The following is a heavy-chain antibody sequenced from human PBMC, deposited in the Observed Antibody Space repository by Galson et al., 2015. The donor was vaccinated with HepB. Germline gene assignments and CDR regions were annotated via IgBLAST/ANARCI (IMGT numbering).Heavy chain of an antibody. CDR1: GGSISSSSYY. V-gene: IGHV4-39*01. CDR3: AAYLSSGWYWGQTDD. D-gene: IGHD6-19*01. CDR2: IYYSGST. J-gene: IGHJ4*02. Sequence: ETLSLTCTVSGGSISSSSYYWGWIRQPPGKGLEWIGSIYYSGSTYYNPSLKSRVTISVDTSKNQFSLKLSSVTAADTAVYYCAAYLSSGWYWGQTDDWGQGTLVTVSS.